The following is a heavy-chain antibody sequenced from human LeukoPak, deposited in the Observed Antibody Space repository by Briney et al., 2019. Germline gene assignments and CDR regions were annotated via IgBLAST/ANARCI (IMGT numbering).Heavy chain of an antibody. D-gene: IGHD2-21*01. CDR1: GFTFSNSA. CDR3: ARDPTRDDC. V-gene: IGHV3-69-1*01. J-gene: IGHJ4*02. CDR2: ITSRGNT. Sequence: PGGSLRLSCAASGFTFSNSAMSWVRQAPGQGLEWVSSITSRGNTFYADSVKGRFTISRDNAKNSLYLQMNSLRAEDTAVYYCARDPTRDDCWGQGTLVTVSS.